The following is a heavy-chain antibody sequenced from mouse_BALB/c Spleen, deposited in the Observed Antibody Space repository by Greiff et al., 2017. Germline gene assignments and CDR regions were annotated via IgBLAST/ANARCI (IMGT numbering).Heavy chain of an antibody. CDR3: ARDDYGFDY. D-gene: IGHD2-4*01. CDR2: ISYSGST. CDR1: GYSITSDYA. V-gene: IGHV3-2*02. Sequence: DVKLVESGPGLVKPSQSLSLTCTVTGYSITSDYAWNWIRQFPGNKLEWMGYISYSGSTSYNPSLKSRISITRDTSKNQFFLQLNSVTTEDTATYYCARDDYGFDYWGQGTTLTVSS. J-gene: IGHJ2*01.